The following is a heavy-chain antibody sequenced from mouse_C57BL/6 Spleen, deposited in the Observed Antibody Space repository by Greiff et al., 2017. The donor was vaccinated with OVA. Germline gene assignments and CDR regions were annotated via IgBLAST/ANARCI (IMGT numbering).Heavy chain of an antibody. CDR2: ISSGGSYT. V-gene: IGHV5-6*01. Sequence: EVQLVESGGDLVKPGGSLKLSCAASGFTFSSYGMSWVRQTPDKRLEWVATISSGGSYTYYPDSVKGRVTISRDNAKNTLYLQMSSLKSEDTAMYYCARHDGNRSWFAYWGQGTLVTVSA. D-gene: IGHD2-1*01. CDR3: ARHDGNRSWFAY. CDR1: GFTFSSYG. J-gene: IGHJ3*01.